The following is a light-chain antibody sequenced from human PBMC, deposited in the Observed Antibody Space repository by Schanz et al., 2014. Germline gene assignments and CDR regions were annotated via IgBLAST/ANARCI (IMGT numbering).Light chain of an antibody. CDR3: QQSYTPPWT. V-gene: IGKV1-33*01. J-gene: IGKJ1*01. CDR1: QDITNY. Sequence: DIQMPQSPSSLSASVGDRVTVTCQASQDITNYLNWYQQKPGKAPKLLIYDVSNLETGVPSRFSGSGSGTDFTLTISSLQPDDFATYYCQQSYTPPWTFGQGTRVEIK. CDR2: DVS.